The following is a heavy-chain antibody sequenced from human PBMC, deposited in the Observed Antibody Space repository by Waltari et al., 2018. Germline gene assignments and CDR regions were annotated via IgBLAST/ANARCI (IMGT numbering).Heavy chain of an antibody. J-gene: IGHJ4*02. Sequence: QVHLVQSGAEVKKPGASVKVSCRASGYPFTANFIHWVRQAPGQGLEWMGWIIPGRGDTFFAPTFKDRFTMTRDTSTSTVYMELTRLTSDDTAMYYCARAQGVEDGPGDYYRGFDHWGQGTLVTVSS. CDR2: IIPGRGDT. CDR3: ARAQGVEDGPGDYYRGFDH. CDR1: GYPFTANF. D-gene: IGHD3-10*01. V-gene: IGHV1-2*02.